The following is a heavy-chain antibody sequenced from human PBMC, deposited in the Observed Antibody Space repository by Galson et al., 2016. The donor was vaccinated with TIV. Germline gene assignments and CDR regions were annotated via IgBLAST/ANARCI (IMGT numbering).Heavy chain of an antibody. Sequence: TLSLTCTVSGAFIRSGSYYWNWIRQPAGKGLEWIGRIYTSGITNYNPSLKSRVTISVDASKNQFSLKLTSVTAADTAVYYCARVVGYCSGEDCLLEAAVDIWGQGTLVSVSS. D-gene: IGHD2-15*01. CDR1: GAFIRSGSYY. CDR2: IYTSGIT. V-gene: IGHV4-61*02. CDR3: ARVVGYCSGEDCLLEAAVDI. J-gene: IGHJ3*02.